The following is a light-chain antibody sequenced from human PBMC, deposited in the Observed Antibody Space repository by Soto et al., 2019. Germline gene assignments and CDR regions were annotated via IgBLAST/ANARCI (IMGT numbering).Light chain of an antibody. V-gene: IGLV2-14*03. Sequence: QSALTRPASVSGSPGQSIAISCTGTSSDVGANNYVSWYQHHPGRAPKLMIYSVTYRPSGVSDRFSGSKSANTASLTISGLQAEDEADYYCSSFTSTSTVIFGGGTKLTVL. CDR2: SVT. J-gene: IGLJ2*01. CDR3: SSFTSTSTVI. CDR1: SSDVGANNY.